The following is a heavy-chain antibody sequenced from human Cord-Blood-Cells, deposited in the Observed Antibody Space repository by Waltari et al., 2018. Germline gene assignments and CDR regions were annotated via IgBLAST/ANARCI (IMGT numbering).Heavy chain of an antibody. V-gene: IGHV3-9*01. CDR2: INWNSGSI. CDR3: AKDMRYILGRDAFDI. Sequence: EVQLVESGGGLVQPGRSLRLSCAASGFTFDDYAMHWVRQAPGKGLEWVSGINWNSGSIGYADSVKGRFTISRDNAKNSLYLQMNSLRAEDTALYYCAKDMRYILGRDAFDIWGQGTMVTVSS. CDR1: GFTFDDYA. J-gene: IGHJ3*02. D-gene: IGHD3-16*01.